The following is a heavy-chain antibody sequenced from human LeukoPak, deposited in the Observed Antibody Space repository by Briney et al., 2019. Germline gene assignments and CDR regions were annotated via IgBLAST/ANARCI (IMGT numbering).Heavy chain of an antibody. CDR2: ISADNGNT. D-gene: IGHD2-2*01. V-gene: IGHV1-18*01. J-gene: IGHJ6*02. Sequence: GASVKVSCKASGYTFTSYGISWVRQAPGQGLEWMGCISADNGNTNYAQKLQGRVTMTTDTSTSTAYMELRSLRSDDTAVYYCARAEYCSSTSCYEMGDYYYYGMDVWGQGTTVTVSS. CDR3: ARAEYCSSTSCYEMGDYYYYGMDV. CDR1: GYTFTSYG.